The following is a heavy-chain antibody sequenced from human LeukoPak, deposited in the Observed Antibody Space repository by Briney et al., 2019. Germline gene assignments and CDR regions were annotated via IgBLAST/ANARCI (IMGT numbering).Heavy chain of an antibody. Sequence: GGSLRLSCAAYGFTFSNYAMSSVRQAGGKGLEWVSAIRGSGGSTYYADSVKGRFTIARDNSKHSLYLEMSSLKAEDTAVYYCAKADHSSAYYFPTAAFDIWGQETMVTVSS. CDR2: IRGSGGST. CDR3: AKADHSSAYYFPTAAFDI. V-gene: IGHV3-23*01. D-gene: IGHD3-22*01. J-gene: IGHJ3*02. CDR1: GFTFSNYA.